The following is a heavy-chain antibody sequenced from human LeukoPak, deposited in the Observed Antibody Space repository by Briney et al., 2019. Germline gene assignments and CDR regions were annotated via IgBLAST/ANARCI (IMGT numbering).Heavy chain of an antibody. D-gene: IGHD3-22*01. Sequence: SETLSLTCTVSGYSVTTGSYWGWIRQTPERGLEWIGSVSHRGITYYSPSLQSRVTISVDTSKNQLSLRLTSVTAADTAVYYCTRDSFDSTGFGTRWGQGTLITVSS. CDR2: VSHRGIT. J-gene: IGHJ4*02. CDR3: TRDSFDSTGFGTR. CDR1: GYSVTTGSY. V-gene: IGHV4-38-2*02.